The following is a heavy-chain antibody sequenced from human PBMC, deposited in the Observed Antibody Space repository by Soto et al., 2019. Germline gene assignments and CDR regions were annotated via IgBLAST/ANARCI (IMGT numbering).Heavy chain of an antibody. CDR3: ARNRLRFLERFYYYYGMDV. CDR1: GGSFSGYY. J-gene: IGHJ6*02. V-gene: IGHV4-34*01. D-gene: IGHD3-3*01. CDR2: INHSGST. Sequence: SETLSLTCAVYGGSFSGYYWSWIRQPPGKGLEWIGEINHSGSTNYNPSLKSRVTISVDTSKNQFSLKLSSVTAADTAVYYCARNRLRFLERFYYYYGMDVWGQGTTVTVS.